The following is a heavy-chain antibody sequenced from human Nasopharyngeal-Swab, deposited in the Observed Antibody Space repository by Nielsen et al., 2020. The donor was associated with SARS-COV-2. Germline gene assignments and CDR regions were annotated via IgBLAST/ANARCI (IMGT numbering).Heavy chain of an antibody. V-gene: IGHV3-73*01. J-gene: IGHJ4*02. CDR2: IGDKDHNYAT. CDR3: TTDFYFDY. Sequence: ESLKISCATSGFVFSASAMHWVRQASGKGLEWVGRIGDKDHNYATTYGASVKGRFTISRDDSKNTAFLQMDSLKTEDTALYYCTTDFYFDYWGQGTLVTVSS. CDR1: GFVFSASA.